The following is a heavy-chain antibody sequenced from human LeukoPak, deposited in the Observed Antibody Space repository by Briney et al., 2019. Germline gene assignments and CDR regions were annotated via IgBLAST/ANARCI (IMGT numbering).Heavy chain of an antibody. CDR1: GFTFSGYW. D-gene: IGHD2-15*01. V-gene: IGHV3-7*05. CDR2: IRQDGSEK. CDR3: AKYCSGGNCYSGLY. J-gene: IGHJ4*02. Sequence: PGGSLRLSCAASGFTFSGYWMSWVRQAPGKGLEWVANIRQDGSEKYYVDSVKGRFTISRDNAKNSLYLQMNSLRAEDTALYYCAKYCSGGNCYSGLYWGQGTLVTVSS.